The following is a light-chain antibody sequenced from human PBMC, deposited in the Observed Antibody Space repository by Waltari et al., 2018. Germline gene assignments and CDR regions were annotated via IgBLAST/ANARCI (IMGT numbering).Light chain of an antibody. V-gene: IGKV4-1*01. CDR1: QSVLYSSNNKNY. CDR2: GAS. Sequence: DIVMTQSPDSLAVSLGERATINCKSSQSVLYSSNNKNYLAWYQQRPGQPPKLLIYGASTRESGVPDRFSGSGSGTDFTLTISSLLAEDVAVYYCQQYYAIPRTFGQGTKVEIK. J-gene: IGKJ1*01. CDR3: QQYYAIPRT.